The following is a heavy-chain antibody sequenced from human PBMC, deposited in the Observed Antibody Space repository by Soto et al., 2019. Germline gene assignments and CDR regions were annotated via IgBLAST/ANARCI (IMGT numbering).Heavy chain of an antibody. V-gene: IGHV3-11*01. CDR2: IGSGGGTI. Sequence: QVQLVESGGGLVQPGGSLRLSCAASGFTFSDYYMTWVRQAPGKGLEWVSYIGSGGGTIYYADSVKGRFTISSDNAKSSLFLQMNSLRAEDTAVYYCARRRDFLDSWGQGTLVTVSS. CDR3: ARRRDFLDS. CDR1: GFTFSDYY. D-gene: IGHD3-3*01. J-gene: IGHJ4*02.